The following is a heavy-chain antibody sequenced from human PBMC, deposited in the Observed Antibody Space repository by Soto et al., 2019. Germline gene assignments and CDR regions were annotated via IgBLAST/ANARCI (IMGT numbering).Heavy chain of an antibody. Sequence: EASVKVSCKASGYTFTSYYMHWVRQAPGQGLEWMGIINPSGGSTSYAQKFQGRVTMTRDTSTSTVYMELSSLRSEDTAVYYCARDKRYYYDSSGYLFDYWGQGTLVTVSS. J-gene: IGHJ4*02. D-gene: IGHD3-22*01. CDR1: GYTFTSYY. V-gene: IGHV1-46*01. CDR3: ARDKRYYYDSSGYLFDY. CDR2: INPSGGST.